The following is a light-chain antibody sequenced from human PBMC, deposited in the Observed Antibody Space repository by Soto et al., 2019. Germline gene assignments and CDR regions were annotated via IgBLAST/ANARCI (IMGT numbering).Light chain of an antibody. J-gene: IGLJ2*01. CDR3: CSHAGSYVV. V-gene: IGLV2-11*01. Sequence: QSALTQPRSVSGSPGQSVTISCTGTSSDVGISNYVSWYHQHPGKVPKLIISDVSKRPSGVPDRFSGSKSDNTASLTISGLQDEDEADYFCCSHAGSYVVFGGGTKLTVL. CDR2: DVS. CDR1: SSDVGISNY.